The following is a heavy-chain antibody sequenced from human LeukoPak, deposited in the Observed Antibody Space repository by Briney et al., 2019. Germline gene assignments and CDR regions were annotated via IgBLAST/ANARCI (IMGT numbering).Heavy chain of an antibody. Sequence: PGGSLRLSCAASGFTFSSYAMSWVRQAPGKGLEWVSAISGSGGSTYYADSVKGRFTISRDNAKNSLYLQMNSLRAEDTAVYYCAREGNGRYSYGYFNYYYMDVWGKGTTVTVSS. J-gene: IGHJ6*03. CDR2: ISGSGGST. CDR3: AREGNGRYSYGYFNYYYMDV. D-gene: IGHD5-18*01. CDR1: GFTFSSYA. V-gene: IGHV3-23*01.